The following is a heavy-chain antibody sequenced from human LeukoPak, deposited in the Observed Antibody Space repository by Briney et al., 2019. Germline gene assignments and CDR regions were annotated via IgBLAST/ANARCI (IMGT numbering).Heavy chain of an antibody. CDR1: GGSISSYY. Sequence: SETLSLTCTVSGGSISSYYWSWIRQPPGMGLQWIGYVYYPGATNYTPSLKSRVTISMDTSRNQFSLKLNSVTAADTAVYYCTRHADPYGMDVWGQGTTVIVSS. CDR3: TRHADPYGMDV. J-gene: IGHJ6*02. V-gene: IGHV4-59*08. CDR2: VYYPGAT.